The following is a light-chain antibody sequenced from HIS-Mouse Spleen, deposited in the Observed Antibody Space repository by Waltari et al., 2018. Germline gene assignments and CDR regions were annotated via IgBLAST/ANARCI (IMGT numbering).Light chain of an antibody. CDR3: QQLNSYPPT. J-gene: IGKJ1*01. CDR2: AAS. V-gene: IGKV1-9*01. Sequence: DIQLTQSPSFLSASVGDRVTITCRASQVISSYLAWYQQKPGKAPKLLIYAASTLQSGVPSRFSGSGSGTEFTLTISSLQPEYFATYYCQQLNSYPPTFGQGTKVEIK. CDR1: QVISSY.